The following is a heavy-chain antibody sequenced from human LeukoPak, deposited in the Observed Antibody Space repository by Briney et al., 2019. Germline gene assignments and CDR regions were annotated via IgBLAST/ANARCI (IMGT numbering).Heavy chain of an antibody. J-gene: IGHJ4*02. D-gene: IGHD3-16*01. Sequence: GGSLRLSYAASGFIFSDYGMHWVRQAPGKGLEWISAITSDSNLIYYADSMRGRITISRDNAENSVYLQMNGLRAEDTAIYYCASGGATVWGYWGQGALVIVSS. CDR3: ASGGATVWGY. V-gene: IGHV3-21*06. CDR2: ITSDSNLI. CDR1: GFIFSDYG.